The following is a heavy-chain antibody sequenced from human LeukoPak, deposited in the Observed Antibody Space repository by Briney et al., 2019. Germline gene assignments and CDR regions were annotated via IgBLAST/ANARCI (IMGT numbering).Heavy chain of an antibody. Sequence: GGSLRLSCAASGFTFSSYAMSWVRQAPGKGLEWVSAISGSGGSTYYADSVKGRFTISRDNSKNTLHLQMNSLRAEDTAVYYCAKGDSGSPYFDYWGQGTLVTVSS. V-gene: IGHV3-23*01. CDR3: AKGDSGSPYFDY. CDR2: ISGSGGST. D-gene: IGHD1-26*01. J-gene: IGHJ4*02. CDR1: GFTFSSYA.